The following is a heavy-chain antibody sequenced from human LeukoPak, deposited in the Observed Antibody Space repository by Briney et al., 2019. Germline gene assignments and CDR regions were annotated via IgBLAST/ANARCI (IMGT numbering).Heavy chain of an antibody. J-gene: IGHJ4*02. Sequence: PSQTLSLTCTVSGASISSGGYYWSWIRQHPGKGLEWIGYIFYSGSTYYNPSLKSRVTISVDTSKNQFSLKLSSVTAADTAVYYCARATYYYAYNGLPTPGLSDYWGQGTLVTVSS. CDR1: GASISSGGYY. V-gene: IGHV4-31*03. CDR3: ARATYYYAYNGLPTPGLSDY. D-gene: IGHD3-10*01. CDR2: IFYSGST.